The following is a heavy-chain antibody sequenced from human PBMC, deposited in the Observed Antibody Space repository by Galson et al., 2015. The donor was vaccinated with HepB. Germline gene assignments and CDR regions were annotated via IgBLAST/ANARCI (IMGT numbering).Heavy chain of an antibody. CDR2: ISSSSSYI. CDR3: ATTPGGDARDFDY. Sequence: SLRLSCAASGFTFSSYSMNWVRQAPGKGLEWVSSISSSSSYIYYADSVKGRFTISRDNAKNSLYLQMNSLRAEDTAVYYCATTPGGDARDFDYWGQGTLVTVSS. D-gene: IGHD2-21*02. CDR1: GFTFSSYS. J-gene: IGHJ4*02. V-gene: IGHV3-21*01.